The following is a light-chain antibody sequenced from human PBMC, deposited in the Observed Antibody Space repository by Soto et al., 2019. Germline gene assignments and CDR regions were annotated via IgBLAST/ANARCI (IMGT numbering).Light chain of an antibody. Sequence: NFMLTQPHSVSESPGKTVTISCTRSSGRIASNYVQWYQQRPGSAPTTVIYEDNQRPSGVPDRLSGSIDSSSNSASLTISGLKTEDEADYYCQSYDSSNHVVFGGGTQLTVL. CDR2: EDN. J-gene: IGLJ2*01. CDR3: QSYDSSNHVV. V-gene: IGLV6-57*03. CDR1: SGRIASNY.